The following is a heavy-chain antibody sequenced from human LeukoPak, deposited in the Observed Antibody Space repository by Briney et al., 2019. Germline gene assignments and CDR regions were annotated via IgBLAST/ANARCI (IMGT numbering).Heavy chain of an antibody. D-gene: IGHD6-19*01. CDR1: GFTFSTYA. V-gene: IGHV3-74*01. CDR3: VTYAISVAGLDY. CDR2: INSDGSST. Sequence: GGSLRLSCAASGFTFSTYAMTWVRQAPGKGLEWVSRINSDGSSTTYADSVQGRFTISRDNAEKTVYLHMNSLRAEDTAVYYCVTYAISVAGLDYWGQGTLVTVSS. J-gene: IGHJ4*02.